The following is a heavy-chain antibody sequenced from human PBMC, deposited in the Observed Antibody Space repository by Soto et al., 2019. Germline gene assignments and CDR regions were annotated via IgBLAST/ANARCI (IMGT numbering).Heavy chain of an antibody. CDR3: VKGNQLLRYYFEF. V-gene: IGHV3-64D*06. CDR2: ITSEGDRT. CDR1: GFTFSKYA. D-gene: IGHD3-9*01. J-gene: IGHJ4*01. Sequence: PGGSLRLSCSVSGFTFSKYAMHWVRQAPGKGLEYVSGITSEGDRTWHADSVKDRFTISRDNSKNTLFLQMSSLRVEDTAIYFCVKGNQLLRYYFEFWGPGTLVTVYS.